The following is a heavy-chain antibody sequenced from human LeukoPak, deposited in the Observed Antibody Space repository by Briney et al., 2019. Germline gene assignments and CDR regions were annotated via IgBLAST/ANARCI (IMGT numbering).Heavy chain of an antibody. Sequence: GESLKISCEGSGYSFASYWIGWVRQMPGKGLEWMGIIYPGDSDTRYSPSFQGQVTISADKSIATAYLQWRGLKVSDSAMYYCATLGSGWYDAFEIWGQGTKVTVSS. CDR2: IYPGDSDT. CDR3: ATLGSGWYDAFEI. D-gene: IGHD6-19*01. V-gene: IGHV5-51*01. J-gene: IGHJ3*02. CDR1: GYSFASYW.